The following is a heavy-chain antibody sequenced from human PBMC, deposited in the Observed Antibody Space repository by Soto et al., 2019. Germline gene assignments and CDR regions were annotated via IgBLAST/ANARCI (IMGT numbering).Heavy chain of an antibody. CDR2: INPNSGGT. V-gene: IGHV1-2*04. Sequence: ASVKVSCKASGYTFTGYYMHWARQAPGQGLEWMGWINPNSGGTNYAQKFQGWVTMTRDTSISTAYMELSRLRSDDTAVYYCARGGKRAYYDSSGYYYHYYYYGMDVWGQGTTVTVSS. CDR1: GYTFTGYY. D-gene: IGHD3-22*01. J-gene: IGHJ6*02. CDR3: ARGGKRAYYDSSGYYYHYYYYGMDV.